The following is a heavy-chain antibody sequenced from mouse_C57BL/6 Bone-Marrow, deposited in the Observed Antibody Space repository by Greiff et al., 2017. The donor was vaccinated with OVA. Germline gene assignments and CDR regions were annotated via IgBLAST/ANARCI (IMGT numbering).Heavy chain of an antibody. CDR3: TSYGSFDY. CDR1: GFTIKDDY. CDR2: IDPENGDT. J-gene: IGHJ2*01. V-gene: IGHV14-4*01. D-gene: IGHD2-1*01. Sequence: EVQVVESGAELVRPGASVKLSCTASGFTIKDDYMHWVKQRPEQGLEWIGWIDPENGDTEYASKFQGKATITGDTSSNTAYLQLSSLTSEDTAVYYCTSYGSFDYWGQGTTLTVSA.